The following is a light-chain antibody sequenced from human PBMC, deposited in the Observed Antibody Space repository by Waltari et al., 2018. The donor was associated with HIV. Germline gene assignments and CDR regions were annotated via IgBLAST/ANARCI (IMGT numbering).Light chain of an antibody. CDR3: QQFYSSVFT. J-gene: IGKJ3*01. CDR1: QSVLYSSNNRNY. Sequence: DIVMTQSPDSLAVSLGERATINCKSNQSVLYSSNNRNYLAWYQQKPGQPPKLLIYWASTRESGGPDRVSGSWSGTDFTLSISSLEAEDVAVYYCQQFYSSVFTFGPGTKVDIK. CDR2: WAS. V-gene: IGKV4-1*01.